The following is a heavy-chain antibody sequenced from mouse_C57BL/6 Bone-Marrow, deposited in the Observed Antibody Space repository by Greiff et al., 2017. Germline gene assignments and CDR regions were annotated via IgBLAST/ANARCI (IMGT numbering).Heavy chain of an antibody. Sequence: QVQLQQPGAELVKPGASVKLSCKASGYTFTSYWMHWVKQRPGQGLEWIGMIRPNSGSTNYNEKFKSKATLTVDKSSSTAYMQLSSLTSEDSAVYYCARGILRSAWFADWGQGTLVTVSA. J-gene: IGHJ3*01. CDR3: ARGILRSAWFAD. CDR1: GYTFTSYW. D-gene: IGHD1-1*01. V-gene: IGHV1-64*01. CDR2: IRPNSGST.